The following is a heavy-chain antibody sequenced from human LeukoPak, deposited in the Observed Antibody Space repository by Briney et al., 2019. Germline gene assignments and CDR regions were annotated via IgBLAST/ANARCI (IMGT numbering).Heavy chain of an antibody. V-gene: IGHV3-74*01. CDR2: INTDGTAT. D-gene: IGHD6-19*01. CDR3: ATKQWLAPPPDS. Sequence: GGSLRLPCAASGFTFSKYWMLWLRHAPGRELESVSRINTDGTATTYPDSVKGRFTVSRDNADNTMFLQMNSVRDEDTAVYYCATKQWLAPPPDSWGQGTPVTVSS. J-gene: IGHJ4*02. CDR1: GFTFSKYW.